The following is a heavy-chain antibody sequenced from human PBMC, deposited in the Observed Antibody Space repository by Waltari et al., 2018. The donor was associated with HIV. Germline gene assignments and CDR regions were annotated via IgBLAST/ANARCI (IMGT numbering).Heavy chain of an antibody. CDR2: VYTSGTT. CDR1: GGSISSGSYS. V-gene: IGHV4-61*02. Sequence: GPGLVKPSQTLSLTCTVSGGSISSGSYSWSWIRQPAGKGLEWIGRVYTSGTTNYNPSLKSRVTISVDTSKNQISLKMRSVTAADTAVYYCARVSLAGWFDPWGQGSLVTVSS. J-gene: IGHJ5*02. D-gene: IGHD6-19*01. CDR3: ARVSLAGWFDP.